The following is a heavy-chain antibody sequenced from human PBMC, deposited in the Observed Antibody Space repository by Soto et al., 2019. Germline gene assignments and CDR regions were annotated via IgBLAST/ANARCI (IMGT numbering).Heavy chain of an antibody. CDR1: GGSISSGGYS. D-gene: IGHD2-15*01. V-gene: IGHV4-61*08. J-gene: IGHJ4*02. CDR3: ARRRVSSVLAQSYFDY. CDR2: IYYSGST. Sequence: SETLSLTCAVSGGSISSGGYSWSWIRQPPGKGLEWIGYIYYSGSTNYNPSLKSRVTISVDTSKNQFSLKLNSMTAADTAMYYCARRRVSSVLAQSYFDYWGQGTLVTVSS.